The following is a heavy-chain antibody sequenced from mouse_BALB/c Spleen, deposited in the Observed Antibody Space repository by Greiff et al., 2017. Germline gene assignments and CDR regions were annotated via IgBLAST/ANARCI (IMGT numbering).Heavy chain of an antibody. Sequence: DVHLVESGGDLVKPGGSLKLSCAASGFTFSSYGMSWVRQTPDKRLEWVATISSGGSYTYYPDSVKGRFTISRDNAKNTLYLQMSSLKSEDTAMYDCARRGALGPFDYWGQGTTLTVSS. CDR2: ISSGGSYT. D-gene: IGHD4-1*01. V-gene: IGHV5-6*01. J-gene: IGHJ2*01. CDR3: ARRGALGPFDY. CDR1: GFTFSSYG.